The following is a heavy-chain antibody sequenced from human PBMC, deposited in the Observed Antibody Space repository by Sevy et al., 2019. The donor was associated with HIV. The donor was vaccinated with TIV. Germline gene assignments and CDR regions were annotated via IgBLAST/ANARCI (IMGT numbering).Heavy chain of an antibody. J-gene: IGHJ4*02. CDR2: INPSGGST. Sequence: ASVKVSCKASGYTFTSYYIHWVRQAPGQGLEWMGIINPSGGSTSYAQRFQGRVTMTRDTSTSTVYMEMSSLRSEDTAVYYCARAPKVVTTRHFDYWGQGTLVTVSS. V-gene: IGHV1-46*01. CDR3: ARAPKVVTTRHFDY. CDR1: GYTFTSYY. D-gene: IGHD2-21*02.